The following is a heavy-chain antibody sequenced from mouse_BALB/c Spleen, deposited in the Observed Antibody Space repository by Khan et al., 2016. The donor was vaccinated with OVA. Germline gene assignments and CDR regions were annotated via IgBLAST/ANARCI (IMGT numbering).Heavy chain of an antibody. CDR1: GYTFTHYW. V-gene: IGHV1-63*02. D-gene: IGHD3-1*01. CDR3: ARRGAARATWDYFDY. CDR2: TYPGGGYT. J-gene: IGHJ2*02. Sequence: QVQLQQSGTEVVRPGTSVKMSCKAAGYTFTHYWIGWVKQRPGHGLEWIGDTYPGGGYTNYNEKFKGKATLTADTSSSTAYMQLSGLTSADSDILYWARRGAARATWDYFDYWGQGTSLIVSS.